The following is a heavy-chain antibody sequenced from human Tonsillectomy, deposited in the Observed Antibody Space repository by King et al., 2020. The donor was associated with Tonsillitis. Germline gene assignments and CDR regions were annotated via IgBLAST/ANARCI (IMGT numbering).Heavy chain of an antibody. V-gene: IGHV5-51*01. CDR3: ARQITGTFDAFDI. D-gene: IGHD1-20*01. Sequence: VQLVQSGAEVKKAGESLKISCKGSGNSFTSNWIAWVRQMPGKGLEWMGIIYPGDSDTRYSPSFPGQVTIPVDKSISTAYLQWSSLKASDTAMYYCARQITGTFDAFDIWGQGTRVTVSS. J-gene: IGHJ3*02. CDR1: GNSFTSNW. CDR2: IYPGDSDT.